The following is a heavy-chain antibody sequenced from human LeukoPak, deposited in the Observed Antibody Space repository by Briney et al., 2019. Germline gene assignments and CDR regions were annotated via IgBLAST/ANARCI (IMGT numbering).Heavy chain of an antibody. Sequence: GRSLRLSCAASGFTFSSYEMNWVRQAPGKGLEWVSYISSSGSTIYYADSVKGRFTISRDNAKNSLYLQMNSLRAEDTAVYYCARTGYSSGWQAADGWDYFDYWGQGTLVTVSS. D-gene: IGHD6-19*01. CDR1: GFTFSSYE. CDR2: ISSSGSTI. CDR3: ARTGYSSGWQAADGWDYFDY. V-gene: IGHV3-48*03. J-gene: IGHJ4*02.